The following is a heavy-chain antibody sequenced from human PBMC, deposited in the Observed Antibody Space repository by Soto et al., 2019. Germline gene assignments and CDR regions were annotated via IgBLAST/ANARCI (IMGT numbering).Heavy chain of an antibody. J-gene: IGHJ6*02. CDR1: GYTFTGYY. Sequence: ASVKVSCKASGYTFTGYYMHWVRQAPGQGLEWMGWINPNSGGTNYARKFQGRVTMTRDTSISTAYMELSRLRSDDTAVYYCARQLGISGYYYYGMDVWGQGTKVT. D-gene: IGHD3-16*01. CDR3: ARQLGISGYYYYGMDV. V-gene: IGHV1-2*02. CDR2: INPNSGGT.